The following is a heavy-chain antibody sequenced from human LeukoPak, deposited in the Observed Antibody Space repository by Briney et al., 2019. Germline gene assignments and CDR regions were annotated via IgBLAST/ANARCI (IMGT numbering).Heavy chain of an antibody. Sequence: GGSLRLSCVGSGLNFNTYDLTWVRQAPGKGLEWVALFGTRHTHIFYADSVEGRFSISRDNSKNTLYLQMDSLRGEDTAVYYCAKDFRIGYSAHFDYWGQGALVTVSS. D-gene: IGHD2-21*01. V-gene: IGHV3-23*01. CDR2: FGTRHTHI. CDR1: GLNFNTYD. J-gene: IGHJ4*02. CDR3: AKDFRIGYSAHFDY.